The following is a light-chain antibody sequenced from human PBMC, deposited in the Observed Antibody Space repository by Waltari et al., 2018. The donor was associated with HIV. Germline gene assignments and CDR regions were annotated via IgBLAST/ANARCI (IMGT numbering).Light chain of an antibody. J-gene: IGLJ2*01. Sequence: QSALTQPASVSGSPGQSITISCTGTSSDVVGYNYVSWYQQHPGKAPKLKIYVCSNRPSGVPKRFSGSKSGNTASLTISGLQAEDEADYYCSSYTSSSTLVVFGGGTKLTVL. CDR1: SSDVVGYNY. CDR2: VCS. V-gene: IGLV2-14*01. CDR3: SSYTSSSTLVV.